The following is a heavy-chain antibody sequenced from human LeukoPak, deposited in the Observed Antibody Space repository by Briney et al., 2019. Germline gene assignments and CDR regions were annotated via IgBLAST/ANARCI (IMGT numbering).Heavy chain of an antibody. Sequence: GGSLRLSCAASGFTFSSYAMHWVRQAPGKGLEWVAVISYDGSNKYYADSVKGRFTISRDNSKNTLYLQMNSLRAEDTAVYYCARDPLGTRPGFYYWGQGTLVTVSS. J-gene: IGHJ4*02. CDR1: GFTFSSYA. V-gene: IGHV3-30*04. CDR2: ISYDGSNK. D-gene: IGHD1-1*01. CDR3: ARDPLGTRPGFYY.